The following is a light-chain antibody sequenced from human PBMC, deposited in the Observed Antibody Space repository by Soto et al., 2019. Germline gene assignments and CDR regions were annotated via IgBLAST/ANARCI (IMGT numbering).Light chain of an antibody. CDR2: AAS. J-gene: IGKJ2*01. Sequence: DIQMTQSPSSLSASVGDRVTITCRASESIANYLNWYQQKPGKAPNLLIYAASTFQTGVPSRFSGRGSGKDFTLTISSLQTEDFATYFCQQSYISPYTFGQGTKLDI. CDR3: QQSYISPYT. V-gene: IGKV1-39*01. CDR1: ESIANY.